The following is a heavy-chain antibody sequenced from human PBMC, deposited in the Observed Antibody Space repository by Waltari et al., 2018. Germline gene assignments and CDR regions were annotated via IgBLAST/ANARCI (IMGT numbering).Heavy chain of an antibody. Sequence: EVQLVESGGDLIQPGGSLRLSCSASGFTVNSTYLNWVRQSPGKGLEWVSVVYVTGNTDYADSVKGRFTTSRDNSKNTVYLQMDSLRVEDTAMYYCARRLVVAGTLDVFDLWGQGTRVIVSS. CDR1: GFTVNSTY. V-gene: IGHV3-53*03. CDR2: VYVTGNT. CDR3: ARRLVVAGTLDVFDL. J-gene: IGHJ3*01. D-gene: IGHD2-15*01.